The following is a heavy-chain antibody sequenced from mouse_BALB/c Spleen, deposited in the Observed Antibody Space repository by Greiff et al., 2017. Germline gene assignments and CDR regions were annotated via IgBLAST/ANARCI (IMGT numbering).Heavy chain of an antibody. V-gene: IGHV1S135*01. CDR1: GYAFTSYN. D-gene: IGHD1-1*01. Sequence: LQESGPELVKPGASVKVSCKASGYAFTSYNMYWVKQSHGKSLEWIGYIDPYNGGTSYNQKFKGKATLTVDKSSSTAYMHLNSLTSEDSAVYYCARWNYYGSRRRYFDVWGAGTTVTVSS. J-gene: IGHJ1*01. CDR3: ARWNYYGSRRRYFDV. CDR2: IDPYNGGT.